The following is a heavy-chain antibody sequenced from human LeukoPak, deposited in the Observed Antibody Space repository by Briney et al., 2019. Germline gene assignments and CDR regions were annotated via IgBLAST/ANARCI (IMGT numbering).Heavy chain of an antibody. J-gene: IGHJ4*02. V-gene: IGHV3-21*01. CDR3: ARVRGYSRDY. CDR2: ITSSSGHI. Sequence: PGGSLRLSCAASGFTFSSYTMNWVRQAPGKGLDWVSSITSSSGHIFYADSVKGRFTISRDNAKNSLYLQMSSLTVEDTAVYYCARVRGYSRDYWRQGTLVTVSS. D-gene: IGHD6-13*01. CDR1: GFTFSSYT.